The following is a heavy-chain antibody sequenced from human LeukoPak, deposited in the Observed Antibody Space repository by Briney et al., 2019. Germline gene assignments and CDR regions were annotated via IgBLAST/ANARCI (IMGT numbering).Heavy chain of an antibody. V-gene: IGHV3-11*06. Sequence: GGSLRLSCAASGFTFSDYYMSWIRQAPGKGLEWVAYISSSSSYTKYADSVKGRFTISRDNAKNSLYLQMNSLRAEDTAVYYCARVRGSYATDYWGQGTLVTVSS. J-gene: IGHJ4*02. CDR2: ISSSSSYT. D-gene: IGHD1-26*01. CDR3: ARVRGSYATDY. CDR1: GFTFSDYY.